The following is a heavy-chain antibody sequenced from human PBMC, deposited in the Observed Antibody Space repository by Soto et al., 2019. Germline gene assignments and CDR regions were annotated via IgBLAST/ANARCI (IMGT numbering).Heavy chain of an antibody. CDR1: GYTFTSYD. J-gene: IGHJ4*02. V-gene: IGHV1-8*01. D-gene: IGHD6-13*01. CDR2: MNPNSGKT. Sequence: ASVKVSCKASGYTFTSYDINWVRQATGQGLEWMGWMNPNSGKTGYAQKFQGRVTMTRSTSISTAYMELSSLRSEDTAVYYCAVLAAAGRPGLDYWGQGTLVTVSS. CDR3: AVLAAAGRPGLDY.